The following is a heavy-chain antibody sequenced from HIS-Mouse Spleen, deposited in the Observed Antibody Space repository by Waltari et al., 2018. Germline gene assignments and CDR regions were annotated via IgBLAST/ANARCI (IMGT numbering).Heavy chain of an antibody. J-gene: IGHJ2*01. CDR1: GASLSMCSYY. V-gene: IGHV4-39*07. D-gene: IGHD6-13*01. Sequence: QLQLQESGPGLVKPSETLSLTCTVSGASLSMCSYYWGWIRQPPGKGLEWIGCIYYSGRTYYNPYLKSRVTISVDTSKNHFSLKLSSVTAADTAVYYCAREIPYSSSWYDWYFDLWGRGTLVTVSS. CDR3: AREIPYSSSWYDWYFDL. CDR2: IYYSGRT.